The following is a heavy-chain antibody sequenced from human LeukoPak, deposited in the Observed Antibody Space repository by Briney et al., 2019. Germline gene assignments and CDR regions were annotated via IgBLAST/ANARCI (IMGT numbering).Heavy chain of an antibody. Sequence: SCKASEYTFTGYYMHWVRQAPGKGLEWVAVISFDRSDKYYADSVKGRFTISRDNSKNTLYLQMNSLRAEDTAVYYCASRWYFDLWGRGTLVSVSS. CDR3: ASRWYFDL. V-gene: IGHV3-30*04. CDR2: ISFDRSDK. J-gene: IGHJ2*01. CDR1: EYTFTGYY.